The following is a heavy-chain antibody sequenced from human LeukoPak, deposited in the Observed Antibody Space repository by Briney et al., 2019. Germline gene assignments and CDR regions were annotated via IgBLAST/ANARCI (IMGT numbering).Heavy chain of an antibody. Sequence: GGSLRLSCAASGFTFGDYAMSWVRQAPGKGLEWVSAIDSVKGRFTISRDNSKNTMYLQMKSLRAGDTALYYCVGGYQLLLFDDWGQGTLVTVSS. CDR3: VGGYQLLLFDD. CDR2: I. D-gene: IGHD2-2*01. CDR1: GFTFGDYA. V-gene: IGHV3-23*01. J-gene: IGHJ4*02.